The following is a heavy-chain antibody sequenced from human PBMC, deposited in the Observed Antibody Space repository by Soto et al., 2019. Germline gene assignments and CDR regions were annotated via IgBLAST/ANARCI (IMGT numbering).Heavy chain of an antibody. V-gene: IGHV1-8*01. J-gene: IGHJ3*02. CDR1: GYTFTSYD. D-gene: IGHD3-10*01. CDR3: AGAQDGLDAFDI. Sequence: GASVKVSCKASGYTFTSYDINWVRQATGQGPEWMGWMNPNSGNTGYAQKFQGRVTMTRNTSISTAYMELSSLRPEDTAVYYCAGAQDGLDAFDIWGQGTMVTVSS. CDR2: MNPNSGNT.